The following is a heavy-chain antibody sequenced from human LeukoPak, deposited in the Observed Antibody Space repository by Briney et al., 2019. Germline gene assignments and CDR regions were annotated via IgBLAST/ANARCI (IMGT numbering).Heavy chain of an antibody. CDR3: ARDTPAPYGMDV. J-gene: IGHJ6*02. Sequence: GGSLRLSCAASGVTFSSYWMSWVRQAPGKGLEWVANIKQDGSEKYYVDSVKGRFTISRDNAKNSLYLQMNSLRAEDTAVYYCARDTPAPYGMDVWGQGTTVTVSS. V-gene: IGHV3-7*03. CDR1: GVTFSSYW. CDR2: IKQDGSEK.